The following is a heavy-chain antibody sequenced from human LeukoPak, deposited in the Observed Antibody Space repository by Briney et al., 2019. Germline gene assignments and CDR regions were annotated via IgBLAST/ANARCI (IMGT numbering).Heavy chain of an antibody. Sequence: PGGSLRLSCAASGFTFSSYAMSWVRQAPGKGLEWIGEINHSGSTNYNPSLKSRVTISVDTSKNQFSLKLSSVTAADTAVYYCARGGFVAVAGPTLDYWGQGTLVTVSS. V-gene: IGHV4-34*01. J-gene: IGHJ4*02. D-gene: IGHD6-19*01. CDR1: GFTFSSYA. CDR3: ARGGFVAVAGPTLDY. CDR2: INHSGST.